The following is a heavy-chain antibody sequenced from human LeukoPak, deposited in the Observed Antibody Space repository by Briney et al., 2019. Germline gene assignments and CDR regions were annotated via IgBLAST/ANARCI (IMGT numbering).Heavy chain of an antibody. CDR1: GFTFSSNE. D-gene: IGHD2-2*01. Sequence: PGGSLSLSCAASGFTFSSNEMIWDPQAQGKGWEWVSYIIIGGRTTLYVVSVKGRITITRDNAKNSMYLQMNSLRAEDTAVYYCARDRKDIVVVPANYYYYGMDVWGQGTTVTVSS. CDR2: IIIGGRTT. V-gene: IGHV3-48*03. J-gene: IGHJ6*02. CDR3: ARDRKDIVVVPANYYYYGMDV.